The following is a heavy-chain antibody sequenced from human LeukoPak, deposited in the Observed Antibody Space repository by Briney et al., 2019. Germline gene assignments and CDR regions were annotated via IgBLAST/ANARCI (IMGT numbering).Heavy chain of an antibody. CDR3: ARDSVPRGAFDI. CDR2: IYYSGST. D-gene: IGHD5/OR15-5a*01. CDR1: GGSISSYY. V-gene: IGHV4-59*12. J-gene: IGHJ3*02. Sequence: PSETLSLTCTVSGGSISSYYWSWIRQPPWKGLEWIGYIYYSGSTNYNPSLKSRVTISVDTSKNQFSLKLSSVTAADTAVYYCARDSVPRGAFDIWGQGTMVTVSS.